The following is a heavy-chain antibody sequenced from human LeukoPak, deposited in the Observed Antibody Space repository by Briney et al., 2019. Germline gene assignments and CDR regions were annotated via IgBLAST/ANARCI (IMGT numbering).Heavy chain of an antibody. CDR3: ARGEAGSLDY. Sequence: SETLSLTCTVSGGSINNYYWSWIRQPAGKGLEWIGYIYYSGSTNYNPSLKSRVTISVDTSKNQFSLKLSSVTAADTAVYYCARGEAGSLDYWGQGTLVTVSS. CDR1: GGSINNYY. J-gene: IGHJ4*02. CDR2: IYYSGST. D-gene: IGHD6-13*01. V-gene: IGHV4-59*01.